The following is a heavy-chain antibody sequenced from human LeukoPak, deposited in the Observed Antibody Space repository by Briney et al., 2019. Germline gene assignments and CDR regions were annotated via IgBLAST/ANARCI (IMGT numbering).Heavy chain of an antibody. CDR1: GFTFSSYA. V-gene: IGHV3-30*18. CDR2: ISYDGSNK. D-gene: IGHD3-10*01. Sequence: GGSLRLSCAASGFTFSSYAMHWVRQAPGKGLEWVAVISYDGSNKYYADSVKGRFTISRDNSKNTLYLQMNSLRAEDTAVYYCAKLPGGSDAFDIWGQGTMVTVSS. J-gene: IGHJ3*02. CDR3: AKLPGGSDAFDI.